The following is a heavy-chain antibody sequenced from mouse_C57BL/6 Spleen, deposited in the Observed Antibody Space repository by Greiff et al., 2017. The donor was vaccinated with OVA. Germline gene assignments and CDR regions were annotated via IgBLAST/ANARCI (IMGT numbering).Heavy chain of an antibody. CDR3: ARKRVGNMDY. CDR1: GFTFSDYG. D-gene: IGHD1-1*02. J-gene: IGHJ4*01. V-gene: IGHV5-17*01. Sequence: EVKLMESGGGLVKPGGSLKLSCAASGFTFSDYGMHWVRQAPEKGLEWVAYISSGSSTIYYADTVKGRFTISRDNAKNTLFLQMTSLRSEDTAMYYCARKRVGNMDYWGQGTSVTVSS. CDR2: ISSGSSTI.